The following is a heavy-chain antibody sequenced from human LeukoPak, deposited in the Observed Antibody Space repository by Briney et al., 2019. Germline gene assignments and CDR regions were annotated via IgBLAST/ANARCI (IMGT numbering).Heavy chain of an antibody. V-gene: IGHV3-23*01. J-gene: IGHJ4*02. D-gene: IGHD1-14*01. Sequence: GGSLGLSCAASGFSFSNYAMSWVRQAPGKGLGWVSTISGSGSSTYYADSVKGRFTISRDNSKNTLYLQMNSLRAEDTAVYFCAKDPGQIRSFDYWGQGTLVTVSS. CDR2: ISGSGSST. CDR3: AKDPGQIRSFDY. CDR1: GFSFSNYA.